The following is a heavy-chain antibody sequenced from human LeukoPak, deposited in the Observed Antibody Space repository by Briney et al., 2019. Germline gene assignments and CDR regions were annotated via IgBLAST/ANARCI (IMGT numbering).Heavy chain of an antibody. CDR3: ARGAPSGSYYY. CDR1: GFTFSSYW. V-gene: IGHV3-74*01. D-gene: IGHD1-26*01. Sequence: GGSLRLSCAAAGFTFSSYWMHWVRQAPGKGLVWVSRINSDGSSTTYADSVKGRFTISRDNAKNTLYLQMNSLRAEDTAVYYCARGAPSGSYYYWGQGTLVTVSS. CDR2: INSDGSST. J-gene: IGHJ4*02.